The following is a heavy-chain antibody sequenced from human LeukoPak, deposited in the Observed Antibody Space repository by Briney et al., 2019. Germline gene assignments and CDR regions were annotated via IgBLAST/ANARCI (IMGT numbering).Heavy chain of an antibody. J-gene: IGHJ4*02. CDR3: ARGPLLFQYYDSSGPFDY. V-gene: IGHV4-59*01. CDR2: IYYSGST. Sequence: KSSETLSLTCTVSGGSISSYYWSWIRQPPGKGLEWIGYIYYSGSTNYNPSLKSRVTISVDTSKNQFSLKLSSVTAADTAVYYCARGPLLFQYYDSSGPFDYWGQGTLVTVST. D-gene: IGHD3-22*01. CDR1: GGSISSYY.